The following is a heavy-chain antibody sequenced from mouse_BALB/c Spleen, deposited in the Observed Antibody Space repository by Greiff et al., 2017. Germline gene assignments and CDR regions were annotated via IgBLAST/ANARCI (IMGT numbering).Heavy chain of an antibody. CDR2: INPSSGYT. CDR3: ARLGGDYYAMDY. Sequence: VQLVESGAELARPGASVKMSCKASGYTFTSYTMHWVKQRPGQGLEWIGYINPSSGYTNYNQKFKDKATLTADKSSSTAYMQLSSLTSEDSAVYYCARLGGDYYAMDYWGQGTSVTVSS. CDR1: GYTFTSYT. J-gene: IGHJ4*01. V-gene: IGHV1-4*01. D-gene: IGHD4-1*01.